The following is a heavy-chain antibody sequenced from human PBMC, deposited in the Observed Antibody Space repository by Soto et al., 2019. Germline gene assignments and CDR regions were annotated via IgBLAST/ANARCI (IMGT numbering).Heavy chain of an antibody. Sequence: EVQLLESGGGLVQPGGSLRLSCAASGFTFSTYAMNWVRQAPGKGLEWVSALSDNGGSTYYADSVRGRFTISRDNSMNTLYLQMNSLGAEDTALYYCAKALSRDFSDFDYWGQGTQVTVSS. CDR2: LSDNGGST. J-gene: IGHJ4*02. CDR3: AKALSRDFSDFDY. D-gene: IGHD3-10*01. V-gene: IGHV3-23*01. CDR1: GFTFSTYA.